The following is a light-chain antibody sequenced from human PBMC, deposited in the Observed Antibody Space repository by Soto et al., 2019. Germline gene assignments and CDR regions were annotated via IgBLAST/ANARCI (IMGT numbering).Light chain of an antibody. CDR3: AAWDDSRYGVV. Sequence: QSVLTQSPSASGTPGQRVIIACSGSSSNIGSNHVNWYRHLPGVAPKLLIFRSDQRPSGVPDRFSGSKSGTTASLAISGLQSGDEADYYCAAWDDSRYGVVFGGGTKLTVL. J-gene: IGLJ2*01. V-gene: IGLV1-44*01. CDR1: SSNIGSNH. CDR2: RSD.